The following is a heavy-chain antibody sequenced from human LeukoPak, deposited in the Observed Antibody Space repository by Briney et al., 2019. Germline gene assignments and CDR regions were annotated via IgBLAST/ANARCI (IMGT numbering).Heavy chain of an antibody. D-gene: IGHD3-22*01. CDR2: IYSGGST. CDR3: ARDYPYYYDSSGWPYYFDY. CDR1: GFTVSSNY. Sequence: GGALRLSCAASGFTVSSNYMSWVRQAPGKGLEWVSVIYSGGSTYYADSVKGRFTISRDNSKNTLYLQMNSLRAEDTAVYYCARDYPYYYDSSGWPYYFDYWGQGTLVTVSS. J-gene: IGHJ4*02. V-gene: IGHV3-66*01.